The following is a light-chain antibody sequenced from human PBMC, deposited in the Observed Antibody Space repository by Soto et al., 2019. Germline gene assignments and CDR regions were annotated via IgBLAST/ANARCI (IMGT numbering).Light chain of an antibody. J-gene: IGKJ1*01. CDR2: AAS. CDR1: QGISGN. V-gene: IGKV1-8*01. CDR3: QQYYSYPRT. Sequence: AIRMTQSPSSFSASTGDRVTITCRASQGISGNLAWYQQKPGKAPKLLIYAASTLQSGVPSRFSGSGSGTDFTLTISCLQSEDFATYYCQQYYSYPRTFGQGTKVEIK.